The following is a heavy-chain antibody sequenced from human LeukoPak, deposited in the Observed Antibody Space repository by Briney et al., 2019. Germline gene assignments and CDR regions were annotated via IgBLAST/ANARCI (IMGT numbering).Heavy chain of an antibody. CDR1: GFTFSDYA. CDR3: AKDLFGGWVLDV. CDR2: ISGSGGSI. V-gene: IGHV3-23*01. J-gene: IGHJ6*02. D-gene: IGHD6-19*01. Sequence: PGGSLRLSCTASGFTFSDYAMSWVRQAPGKGLEWVSGISGSGGSIRYADSVKGRFIISRDNSKNTLYLQMNSLRAEDTAVYYCAKDLFGGWVLDVWGQGTTVTVSS.